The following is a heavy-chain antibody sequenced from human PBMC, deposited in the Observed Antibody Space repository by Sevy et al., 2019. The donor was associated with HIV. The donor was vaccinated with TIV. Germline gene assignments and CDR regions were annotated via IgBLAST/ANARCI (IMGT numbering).Heavy chain of an antibody. V-gene: IGHV4-4*02. CDR2: MYHRGTT. Sequence: SETLSLTCTVSGDSIISSHWWSWFRQTPGKGLEWIGDMYHRGTTNYNPSLKTRVIISVDKSKNQFFLKLTSVTAADTAVYYCAAAARTDILGYYFGSWGQGSSVTVSS. J-gene: IGHJ4*02. CDR1: GDSIISSHW. CDR3: AAAARTDILGYYFGS. D-gene: IGHD6-25*01.